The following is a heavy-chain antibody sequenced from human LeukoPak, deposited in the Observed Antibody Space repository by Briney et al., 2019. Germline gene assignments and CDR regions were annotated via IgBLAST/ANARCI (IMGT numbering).Heavy chain of an antibody. Sequence: KPSETLSLTXTVSGGSISSYYWSWIRQPPGKGLEWIGYIYYSGSTNYNPSLKSRVTISVDTSKNQFSLKLSSVTAADTAVYYCAREYTAMAINWFDPWGQGTLVTVSS. CDR1: GGSISSYY. V-gene: IGHV4-59*01. D-gene: IGHD5-18*01. J-gene: IGHJ5*02. CDR3: AREYTAMAINWFDP. CDR2: IYYSGST.